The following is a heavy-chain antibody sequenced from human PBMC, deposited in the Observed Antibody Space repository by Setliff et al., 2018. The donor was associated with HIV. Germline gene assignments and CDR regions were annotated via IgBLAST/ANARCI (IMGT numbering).Heavy chain of an antibody. CDR2: IYYSGST. V-gene: IGHV4-59*01. Sequence: PSETLSLTCIVSGGSISSYYWSWIRQPPGKGLEWIGYIYYSGSTNYNPSLKNRVTISIDTSKKQFSLNLSSVTAADTAAYYCARDAGGSVGNYYFDYWGQGTLVTVSS. J-gene: IGHJ4*02. CDR3: ARDAGGSVGNYYFDY. D-gene: IGHD2-15*01. CDR1: GGSISSYY.